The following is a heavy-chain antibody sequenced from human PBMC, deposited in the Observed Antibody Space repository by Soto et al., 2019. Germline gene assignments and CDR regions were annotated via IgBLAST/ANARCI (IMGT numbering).Heavy chain of an antibody. D-gene: IGHD2-15*01. CDR2: IYNSGRT. Sequence: SETLSLTCTVSGGIISHYYWSWIRQPPGGGLQWIGYIYNSGRTDYNPSLKSRVTISVDMSKNQFSLDLSSVTAADTAVYYCARRTWLNPTPYYFDYWGQGALVTVSS. CDR3: ARRTWLNPTPYYFDY. J-gene: IGHJ4*02. V-gene: IGHV4-59*01. CDR1: GGIISHYY.